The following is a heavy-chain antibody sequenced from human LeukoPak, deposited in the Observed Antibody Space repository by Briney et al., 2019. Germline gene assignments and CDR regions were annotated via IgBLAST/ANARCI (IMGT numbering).Heavy chain of an antibody. J-gene: IGHJ5*02. CDR1: RFTFRNYA. D-gene: IGHD3-10*01. Sequence: GGSLRLSCAASRFTFRNYAMHWVRQAPGKGLEWVAVISSDGTNKDYTDSVKGRFSISRDNSKNTLYLQMNRLRADDTAVYYCARDRSQEFDPWGQGTLVTVSS. CDR2: ISSDGTNK. CDR3: ARDRSQEFDP. V-gene: IGHV3-30*04.